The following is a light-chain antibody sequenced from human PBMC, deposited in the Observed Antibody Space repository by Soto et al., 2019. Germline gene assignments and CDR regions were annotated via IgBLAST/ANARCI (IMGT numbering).Light chain of an antibody. CDR1: QSVTSNY. J-gene: IGKJ1*01. CDR3: QQYGNWPRT. Sequence: ELVLTQSPGTLSLSPGERATLSCRVSQSVTSNYLAWYQQKPGQAPRLLIYGASSRATGIPDRFSGSGSGTDFTLTISRLEPEDFAVYYCQQYGNWPRTFGQGTKVDIK. V-gene: IGKV3-20*01. CDR2: GAS.